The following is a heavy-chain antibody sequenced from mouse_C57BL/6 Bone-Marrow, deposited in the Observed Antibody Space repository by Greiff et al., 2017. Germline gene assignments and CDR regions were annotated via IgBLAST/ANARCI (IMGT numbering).Heavy chain of an antibody. CDR1: GYTFTSYG. J-gene: IGHJ1*03. CDR3: ARLGDGYYAWYFDV. Sequence: QVTLKESGAELARPGASVKLSCKASGYTFTSYGISWVKQRTGQGLEWIGEIYPRSGNTYYNEKFKGKATLTADKSSSTAYMELRSLTSEDSAVYFCARLGDGYYAWYFDVWGTGTTVTVSS. V-gene: IGHV1-81*01. CDR2: IYPRSGNT. D-gene: IGHD2-3*01.